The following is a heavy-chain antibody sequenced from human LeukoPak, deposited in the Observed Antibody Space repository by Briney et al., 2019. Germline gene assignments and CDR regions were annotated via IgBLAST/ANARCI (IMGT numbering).Heavy chain of an antibody. CDR2: IYPDDSDT. CDR1: GYSFTSYW. Sequence: GESLKISCKGSGYSFTSYWIGWVRQMPGKGLEWMGIIYPDDSDTRYSPSFQGQVSFSADKSISTAYLQWSSLKASDTAIYYCARQHSSGWGDYWGQGTLVTVSS. CDR3: ARQHSSGWGDY. D-gene: IGHD6-19*01. V-gene: IGHV5-51*01. J-gene: IGHJ4*02.